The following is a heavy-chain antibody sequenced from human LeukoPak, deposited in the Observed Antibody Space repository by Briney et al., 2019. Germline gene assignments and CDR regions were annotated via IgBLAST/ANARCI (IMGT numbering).Heavy chain of an antibody. CDR2: INGDGSNT. Sequence: GGSLRLSCAASGFTFSSHWMHWVRQPPGKGLVWVSRINGDGSNTTYADSVKGRFTISRDNAKNTLYLQMNSLSAEDAAVYHCARSKSGYSTDAFDIWGQGTMVTVSS. V-gene: IGHV3-74*03. CDR1: GFTFSSHW. CDR3: ARSKSGYSTDAFDI. D-gene: IGHD6-13*01. J-gene: IGHJ3*02.